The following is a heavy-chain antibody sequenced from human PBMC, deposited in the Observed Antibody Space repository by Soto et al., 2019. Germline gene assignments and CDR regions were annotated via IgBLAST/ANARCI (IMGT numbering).Heavy chain of an antibody. J-gene: IGHJ4*02. V-gene: IGHV3-53*04. Sequence: GGSLRLSCAASGFTFSSYWMHWVRQAPGKGLVWVSVIYSGGSTYYADSVKGRFTISRHNSKNTLYLQMNSLRAEDTAVYYCASPSQAYSSGSFDYWGQGTLVTVSS. CDR3: ASPSQAYSSGSFDY. CDR1: GFTFSSYW. D-gene: IGHD6-19*01. CDR2: IYSGGST.